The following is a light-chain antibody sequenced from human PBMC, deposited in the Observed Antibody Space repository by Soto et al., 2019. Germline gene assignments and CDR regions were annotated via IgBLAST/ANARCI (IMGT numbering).Light chain of an antibody. CDR1: QRVSNH. Sequence: ETLMTQSPVTLSVSPGDTVTLSCRASQRVSNHLARYQQKPGQAPRLLIYAASTRATAIPVRFSGSGSETEFTLTIRSLQSEDFALYYCHQYNNWPWTFGQGTKVDIK. V-gene: IGKV3-15*01. CDR2: AAS. J-gene: IGKJ1*01. CDR3: HQYNNWPWT.